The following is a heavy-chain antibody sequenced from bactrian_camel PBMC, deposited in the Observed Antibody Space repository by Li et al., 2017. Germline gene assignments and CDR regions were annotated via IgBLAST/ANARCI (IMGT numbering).Heavy chain of an antibody. CDR2: IAVDGTT. D-gene: IGHD1*01. V-gene: IGHV3S57*01. CDR1: EYTYNDYC. Sequence: HVQLVESGGGTVQAGGSLRLTCVASEYTYNDYCMGWLRQAPGKEREGLASIAVDGTTVYADSVKGRFTISKVNAKNTLYLQINSPKPEDTATYYCAADWAWRGWGRALRREGYNYRGQGTQVTVS. CDR3: AADWAWRGWGRALRREGYNY. J-gene: IGHJ4*01.